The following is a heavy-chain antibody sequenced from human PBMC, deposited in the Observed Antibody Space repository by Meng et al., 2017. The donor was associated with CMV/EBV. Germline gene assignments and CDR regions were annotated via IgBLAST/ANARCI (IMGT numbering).Heavy chain of an antibody. Sequence: LVDSGEVLGHPGGSLGLACAPSGLTISNYWMSWVRQAPGKGLEWVANIKKDGSEKYYVDSVKGRFSISRDNADNSLYLQMNNLRAEDTAVYYCRLGHYSQDWGQGTLVTVSS. CDR2: IKKDGSEK. J-gene: IGHJ4*02. V-gene: IGHV3-7*02. CDR1: GLTISNYW. CDR3: RLGHYSQD. D-gene: IGHD4-17*01.